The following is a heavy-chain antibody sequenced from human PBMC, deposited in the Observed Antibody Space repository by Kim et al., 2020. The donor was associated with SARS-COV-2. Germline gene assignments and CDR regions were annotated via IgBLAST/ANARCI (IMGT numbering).Heavy chain of an antibody. CDR1: GFTFDDYA. CDR3: AKDQAVARPFGDYGMDV. D-gene: IGHD6-19*01. CDR2: ISCNSGSI. J-gene: IGHJ6*02. Sequence: GGSLRLSCAASGFTFDDYAMHWVRQAPGKGLEWVSGISCNSGSIGYADSVKGRFTISRDNAKNSLYLQMNSLRAEDTALYYCAKDQAVARPFGDYGMDVWGQGTTVTVSS. V-gene: IGHV3-9*01.